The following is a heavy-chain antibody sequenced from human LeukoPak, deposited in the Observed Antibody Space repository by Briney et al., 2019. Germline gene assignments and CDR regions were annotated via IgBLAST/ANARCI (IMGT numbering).Heavy chain of an antibody. J-gene: IGHJ4*02. CDR3: ARDYKYAFDN. CDR1: GFTFSDYR. CDR2: IGIDSGNT. D-gene: IGHD5-24*01. V-gene: IGHV3-48*01. Sequence: GGSLRLSCAASGFTFSDYRMNWVRQAPGKGREWISYIGIDSGNTNYADSVKGRFTISGDKAKNSLYLQMNSLRVEDTAVYYCARDYKYAFDNWGQGTLVTVSS.